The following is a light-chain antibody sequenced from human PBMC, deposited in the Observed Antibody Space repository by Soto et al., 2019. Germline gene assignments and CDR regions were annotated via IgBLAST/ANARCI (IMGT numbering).Light chain of an antibody. J-gene: IGKJ2*01. CDR1: QSVSRN. Sequence: EIVMTQSPATLSVSPGERATLSCSASQSVSRNLAWYQQRPGQAPRLLIYDASTRATGIPARFSGSGSGADFTLSISSLQSDDFAFYYCQQYENWAYTFGQGTKLEIK. CDR2: DAS. CDR3: QQYENWAYT. V-gene: IGKV3-15*01.